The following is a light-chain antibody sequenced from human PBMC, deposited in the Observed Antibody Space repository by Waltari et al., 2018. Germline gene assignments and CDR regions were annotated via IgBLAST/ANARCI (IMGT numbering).Light chain of an antibody. J-gene: IGKJ4*01. CDR3: QQSAQMRT. V-gene: IGKV1-39*01. CDR1: QSISTY. CDR2: AAS. Sequence: DIQMTQSPSSLSASVGARVTITCRASQSISTYLNWYQQKPGKAPELLIYAASSLQSGVPSRFSGSGSGTDFTLTITSLQPDDYATYYCQQSAQMRTFGGGTKVEIK.